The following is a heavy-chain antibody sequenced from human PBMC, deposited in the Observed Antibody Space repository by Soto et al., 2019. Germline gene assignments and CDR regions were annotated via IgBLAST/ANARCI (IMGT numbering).Heavy chain of an antibody. D-gene: IGHD5-12*01. J-gene: IGHJ6*02. Sequence: SVKVSCKASGGTFSSYAISWVRQAPGQGLEWMGGIIPIFGTANYAQKFQGRVTITADKSTSTAYMELSSLRSEDTAVYYCARGFRDGYNYYYYGMDVWGQGTTVTVSS. CDR3: ARGFRDGYNYYYYGMDV. V-gene: IGHV1-69*06. CDR1: GGTFSSYA. CDR2: IIPIFGTA.